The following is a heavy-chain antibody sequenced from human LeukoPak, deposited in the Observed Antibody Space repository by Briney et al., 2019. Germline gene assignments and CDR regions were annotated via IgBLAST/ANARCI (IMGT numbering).Heavy chain of an antibody. CDR1: GFTFSDYY. D-gene: IGHD6-19*01. CDR3: ARVLLVAGNYYYYGMDV. J-gene: IGHJ6*02. V-gene: IGHV3-11*04. CDR2: ISSSGSTI. Sequence: PGGSLRLSCAASGFTFSDYYMSWIRQAPGKGLEWVSYISSSGSTIYYADSVKGRFTISRDNAKNSLYLQMNSLRAEDTAVYYCARVLLVAGNYYYYGMDVWGQGTTVTVSS.